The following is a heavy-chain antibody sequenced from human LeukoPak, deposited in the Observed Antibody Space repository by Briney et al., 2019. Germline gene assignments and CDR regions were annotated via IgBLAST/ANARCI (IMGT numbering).Heavy chain of an antibody. V-gene: IGHV3-23*01. D-gene: IGHD2-15*01. CDR1: GFTFSSYA. CDR3: AKDRGDIVVVVAALVFDY. CDR2: ISGSGGRT. J-gene: IGHJ4*02. Sequence: GGSLRLSCVDSGFTFSSYAMSWVPQAPGKGLEWVSAISGSGGRTYYADSVKGRFTISRDNSKNTLYLQMNSLRAEDTAVYYCAKDRGDIVVVVAALVFDYWGQGTLVTVSS.